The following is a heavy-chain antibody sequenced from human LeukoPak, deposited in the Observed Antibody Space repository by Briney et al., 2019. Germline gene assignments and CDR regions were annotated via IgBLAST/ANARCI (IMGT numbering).Heavy chain of an antibody. V-gene: IGHV3-11*04. CDR3: AKATYSGSYHAADY. J-gene: IGHJ4*02. Sequence: GGSLRLSCAASGFTLSDYYMSWIRQAPGKGLEWVSYISSSGSTIYYADSVKGRFTISRDNSKNTLYLQMNSLRAEDTAVYYCAKATYSGSYHAADYWGQGTLVTVSS. CDR2: ISSSGSTI. D-gene: IGHD1-26*01. CDR1: GFTLSDYY.